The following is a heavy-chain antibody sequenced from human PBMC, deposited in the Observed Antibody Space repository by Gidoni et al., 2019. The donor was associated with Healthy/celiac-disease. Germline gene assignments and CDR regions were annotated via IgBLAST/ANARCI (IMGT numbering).Heavy chain of an antibody. D-gene: IGHD6-13*01. V-gene: IGHV1-46*01. Sequence: QVQLVQSGAEVKKPGASVKVSCKASGYTFPRSYMHWVRQAPGQGLEWMGISKPSGGSTSYAQKFQGRVTMTRDTSTSTVYMELSSLRSEDTAVYYCAREPSGWDSSSRSAFDIWGQGTMVTVSS. CDR3: AREPSGWDSSSRSAFDI. CDR1: GYTFPRSY. CDR2: SKPSGGST. J-gene: IGHJ3*02.